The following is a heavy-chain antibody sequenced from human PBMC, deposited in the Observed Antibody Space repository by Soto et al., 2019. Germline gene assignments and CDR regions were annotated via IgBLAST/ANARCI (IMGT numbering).Heavy chain of an antibody. D-gene: IGHD5-18*01. CDR3: ARQTLSGAFDI. CDR2: INPSGGST. J-gene: IGHJ3*02. Sequence: EASVKLSCKASGYTFTSYYMHWVRQAPGQGLEWMGIINPSGGSTSYAQKFQGRVTMTRDTSTSTVYMELSSLRSEDTAVYYCARQTLSGAFDIWGQGTMVTLSS. CDR1: GYTFTSYY. V-gene: IGHV1-46*03.